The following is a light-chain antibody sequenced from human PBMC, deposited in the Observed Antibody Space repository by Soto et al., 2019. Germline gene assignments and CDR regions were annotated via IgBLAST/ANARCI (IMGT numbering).Light chain of an antibody. Sequence: QSVLTQPASVSGSPGQSITISCTGTSSDVRGYNYVSWYQQHPGKAPKLMIYDVSSRPSGVSNRFSGSKSGNTASLTVSGLQDEDEADYYCSLYTSSSSYVFGTGTKLTVL. CDR3: SLYTSSSSYV. CDR1: SSDVRGYNY. CDR2: DVS. V-gene: IGLV2-14*01. J-gene: IGLJ1*01.